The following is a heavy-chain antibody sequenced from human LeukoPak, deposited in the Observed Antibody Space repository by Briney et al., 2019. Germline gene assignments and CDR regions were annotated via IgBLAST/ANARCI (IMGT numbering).Heavy chain of an antibody. CDR1: GGSISSYY. V-gene: IGHV4-59*12. J-gene: IGHJ4*02. CDR2: IYHSGST. Sequence: SETLSLTCTVSGGSISSYYWSWIRQPPGKGLEWIGYIYHSGSTYYNPSLKSRVTISVDRSKNQFSLKLSSVTAADTAVYYCARDPTGPRYYFDYWGRGMLVTVSS. CDR3: ARDPTGPRYYFDY. D-gene: IGHD3-9*01.